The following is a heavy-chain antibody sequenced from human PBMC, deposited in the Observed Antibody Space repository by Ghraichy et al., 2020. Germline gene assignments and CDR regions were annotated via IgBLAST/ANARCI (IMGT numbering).Heavy chain of an antibody. Sequence: SGKVSCKASGDTFSRHTISWVRQAPGQGLEWMGGIIPMIGAPTYVEKFQGRVTIIADESTNTAYMELSSLRSDDTAMYYCATVVRFVVYWGQGTLVTVSS. CDR1: GDTFSRHT. J-gene: IGHJ4*02. CDR2: IIPMIGAP. V-gene: IGHV1-69*13. CDR3: ATVVRFVVY.